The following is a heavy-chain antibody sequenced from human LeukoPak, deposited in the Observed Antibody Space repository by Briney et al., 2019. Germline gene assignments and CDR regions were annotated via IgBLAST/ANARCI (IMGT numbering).Heavy chain of an antibody. CDR2: ISGSGGST. J-gene: IGHJ6*02. Sequence: SGGSLRLSCAASGFTFSSYAMSWVRQAPGKGLEWVSAISGSGGSTYYADSVKGRFTISRDNSKNTLYLQMNSLRAEDTAVYYCAKDLGMEYSSGWYGPYGMDVWGQGTTVTVSS. V-gene: IGHV3-23*01. CDR1: GFTFSSYA. D-gene: IGHD6-19*01. CDR3: AKDLGMEYSSGWYGPYGMDV.